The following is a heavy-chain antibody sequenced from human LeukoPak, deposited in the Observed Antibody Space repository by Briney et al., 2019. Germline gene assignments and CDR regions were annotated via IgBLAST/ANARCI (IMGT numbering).Heavy chain of an antibody. CDR3: ARQIRIPASAS. J-gene: IGHJ5*02. V-gene: IGHV4-31*03. Sequence: SQTLSLTCTVSGDSISSGAYYWSWVRQLPEKGLDWIGYIGYTGDTYYNPSLRSRATISKDTSKTQFSLRLNSLTAADTAVYYCARQIRIPASASWGQGTLVTVSS. CDR1: GDSISSGAYY. D-gene: IGHD4-17*01. CDR2: IGYTGDT.